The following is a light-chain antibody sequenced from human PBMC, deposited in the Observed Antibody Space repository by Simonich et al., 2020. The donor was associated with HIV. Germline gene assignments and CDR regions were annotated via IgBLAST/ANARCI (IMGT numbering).Light chain of an antibody. CDR3: HQYNNRPLT. V-gene: IGKV3-15*01. CDR1: QSVSSN. Sequence: IVMTQSPATLSVSPGERVTLSCRASQSVSSNLAWYPQKPGQSPRLLIYGASTRATGIPAKFSGSWSGTEFTLTISSMQSEDSAIYYCHQYNNRPLTFGGGTKVEIK. J-gene: IGKJ4*01. CDR2: GAS.